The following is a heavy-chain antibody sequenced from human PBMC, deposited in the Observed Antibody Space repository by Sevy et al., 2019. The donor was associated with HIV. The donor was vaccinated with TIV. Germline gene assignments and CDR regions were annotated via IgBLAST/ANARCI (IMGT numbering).Heavy chain of an antibody. J-gene: IGHJ6*02. D-gene: IGHD4-17*01. V-gene: IGHV3-11*01. CDR3: ARDHVKYGDLGEYYYYAFDD. CDR2: ISGSDSTI. CDR1: GFTFSDYY. Sequence: GGSLRLSCAASGFTFSDYYMSWIRQAPGKGLEWISYISGSDSTIYYADSVKGRFTISRDNARNSLYLQMNSLRAEDTAVYYCARDHVKYGDLGEYYYYAFDDWGQGTTVTVSS.